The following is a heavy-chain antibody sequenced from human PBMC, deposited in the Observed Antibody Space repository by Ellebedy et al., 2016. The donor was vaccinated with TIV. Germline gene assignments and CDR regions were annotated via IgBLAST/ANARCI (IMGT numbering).Heavy chain of an antibody. CDR2: IYYSGST. CDR1: GGSISSGGYY. J-gene: IGHJ4*02. CDR3: ARGGYCSGGSCYRLYYFDY. D-gene: IGHD2-15*01. V-gene: IGHV4-31*11. Sequence: SETLSLXXAVSGGSISSGGYYWSWIRQHPGKGLEWIGYIYYSGSTYYNPSLKSRVTISVDTSKNQFSLKLSSVTAADTAVYYCARGGYCSGGSCYRLYYFDYWGQGTLVTVSS.